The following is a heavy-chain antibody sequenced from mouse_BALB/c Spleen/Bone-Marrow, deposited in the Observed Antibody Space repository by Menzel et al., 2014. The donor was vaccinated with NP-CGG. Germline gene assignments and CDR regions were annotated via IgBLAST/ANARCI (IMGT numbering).Heavy chain of an antibody. CDR3: ARDCYGSSYDY. V-gene: IGHV1-82*01. Sequence: QVQLQQSGPELVKPGASVKISCKASGYAFSSSGMNWVKQRPGQGLEWIGLIYPGDGDTNYNGKFKGKATLTADKSSSTAYMQLSSLTSVDSAVYFCARDCYGSSYDYWGQGTTLTVSS. D-gene: IGHD1-1*01. CDR2: IYPGDGDT. J-gene: IGHJ2*01. CDR1: GYAFSSSG.